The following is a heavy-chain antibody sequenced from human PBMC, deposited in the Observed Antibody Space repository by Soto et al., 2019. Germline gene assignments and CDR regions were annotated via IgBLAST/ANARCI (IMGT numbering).Heavy chain of an antibody. J-gene: IGHJ6*02. CDR3: ARVTMVIRDSDHFGVDV. D-gene: IGHD4-17*01. CDR2: ISHTGTT. V-gene: IGHV4-38-2*02. CDR1: GFPISSPYS. Sequence: PSETLSLTCLVSGFPISSPYSWGWIRQPPGKGPEWIGSISHTGTTSYSPSLTSRVSISVDTSKNQVSLKLTSVTAADTAVYFCARVTMVIRDSDHFGVDVWGHGTKVTVSS.